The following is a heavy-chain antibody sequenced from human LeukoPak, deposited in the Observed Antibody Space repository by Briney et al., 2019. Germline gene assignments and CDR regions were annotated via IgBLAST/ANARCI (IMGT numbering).Heavy chain of an antibody. Sequence: PGGSLRLSCAASGFTFSSYSMNWVRQAPGKGLEWVSYISSSSSTIYYADSVKGRFTIYRDNAKNSLYLQMNSLRAEDTAVYYCATVPDVTYYYGSGSYYDWGQGTLVTVSS. V-gene: IGHV3-48*01. J-gene: IGHJ4*02. CDR2: ISSSSSTI. CDR1: GFTFSSYS. D-gene: IGHD3-10*01. CDR3: ATVPDVTYYYGSGSYYD.